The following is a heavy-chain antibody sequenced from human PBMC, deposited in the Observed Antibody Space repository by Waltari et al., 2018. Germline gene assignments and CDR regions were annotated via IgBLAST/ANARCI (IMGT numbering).Heavy chain of an antibody. CDR2: IHREGSEK. CDR1: GFTFSTYW. Sequence: LVASGGALVPPGGSLRLSCAASGFTFSTYWMSWVRQAPGKGLEWVANIHREGSEKYYVDSVKGRFTISRDNAKNSLSLQMNSLRAEDTAIYYCARGDGPFDYWGLGTLVTVSA. CDR3: ARGDGPFDY. J-gene: IGHJ4*02. V-gene: IGHV3-7*03.